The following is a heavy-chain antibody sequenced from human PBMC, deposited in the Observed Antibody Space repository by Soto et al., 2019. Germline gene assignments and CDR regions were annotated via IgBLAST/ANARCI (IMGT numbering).Heavy chain of an antibody. D-gene: IGHD3-10*01. CDR1: GFTFNNFA. CDR2: IDGHGETT. Sequence: PGGSLRLSCAASGFTFNNFAMTWVRQAPGKGLEWVSSIDGHGETTYYADSVKGRFTISRDASKSTLYLQMNSLRAEDTAIYYCAKYVYSDSDKSFDYWGQGTLVTVSS. V-gene: IGHV3-23*01. CDR3: AKYVYSDSDKSFDY. J-gene: IGHJ4*02.